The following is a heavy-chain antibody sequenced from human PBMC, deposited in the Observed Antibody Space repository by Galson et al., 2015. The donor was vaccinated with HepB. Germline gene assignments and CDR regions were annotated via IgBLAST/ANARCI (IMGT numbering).Heavy chain of an antibody. V-gene: IGHV3-33*01. CDR3: ARAGKAAAGSRYYYYYGMDD. Sequence: SLRLACAASGFTFSSYGMHWVRQAPGKGLEWVAVIWYDGSNKYYADSVKGRFTISRDNSKNTLYLQMNSLRAEDTAVYYCARAGKAAAGSRYYYYYGMDDLGPGT. CDR2: IWYDGSNK. CDR1: GFTFSSYG. J-gene: IGHJ6*02. D-gene: IGHD6-13*01.